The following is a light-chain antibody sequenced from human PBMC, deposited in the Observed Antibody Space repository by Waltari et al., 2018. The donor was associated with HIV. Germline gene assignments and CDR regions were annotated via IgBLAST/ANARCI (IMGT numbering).Light chain of an antibody. CDR3: QSYDTTNRWI. Sequence: NLMLTQPRSVSESPGQTVTISCTRRSGSFGSNFVQWYQQRPGSSPTTVIFEDDQRPAGVPDRFSGSIDRSSNSAYLTISGLKPEDEADYYCQSYDTTNRWIFGGGTQLTVL. CDR2: EDD. J-gene: IGLJ2*01. CDR1: SGSFGSNF. V-gene: IGLV6-57*01.